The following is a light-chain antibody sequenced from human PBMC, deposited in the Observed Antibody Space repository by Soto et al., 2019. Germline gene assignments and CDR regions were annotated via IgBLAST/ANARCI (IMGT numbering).Light chain of an antibody. V-gene: IGLV2-14*01. Sequence: QSALTQPASVSGSPGQSITISCTGTSSDIGYYKYVSWYQQHAGRAPKLMIYEVSNRPSGVSNRFSGSKSGNTASLTISGLQAEDEADYYCISYTTSSTWVFGGGTELTVL. CDR2: EVS. J-gene: IGLJ3*02. CDR1: SSDIGYYKY. CDR3: ISYTTSSTWV.